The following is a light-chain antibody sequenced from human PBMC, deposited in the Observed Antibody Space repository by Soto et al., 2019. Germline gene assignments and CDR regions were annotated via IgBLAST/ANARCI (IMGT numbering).Light chain of an antibody. CDR2: DVN. J-gene: IGLJ2*01. Sequence: QSALTQAASVSGSPGQSITISCTGTSSDVGGYNYVSWYQQHPGKAPKLMIYDVNNRPSGVSNRFSGSKSGNTASLTISGLQAEDEADYYCSSYTSSSTLYVIFGGGTKLTVL. CDR1: SSDVGGYNY. CDR3: SSYTSSSTLYVI. V-gene: IGLV2-14*01.